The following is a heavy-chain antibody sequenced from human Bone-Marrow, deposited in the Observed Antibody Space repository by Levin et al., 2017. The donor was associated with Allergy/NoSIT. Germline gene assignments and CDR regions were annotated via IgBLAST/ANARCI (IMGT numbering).Heavy chain of an antibody. Sequence: SETLSLTCTVSGGSISSSSYYWGWIRQPPGKGLEWIGSIYYSGSTYYNPSLKSRVTISVDTSKNQFSLKLSSVTAADTAVYYCARDGIVVVVAASRINWFDPWGQGTLVTVSS. J-gene: IGHJ5*02. D-gene: IGHD2-15*01. V-gene: IGHV4-39*07. CDR3: ARDGIVVVVAASRINWFDP. CDR2: IYYSGST. CDR1: GGSISSSSYY.